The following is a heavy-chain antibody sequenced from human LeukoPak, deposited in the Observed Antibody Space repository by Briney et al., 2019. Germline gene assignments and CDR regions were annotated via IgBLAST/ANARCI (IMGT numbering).Heavy chain of an antibody. CDR3: ARGRFVVVPAATDAGNWFDP. CDR1: GGSISSGSYY. J-gene: IGHJ5*02. V-gene: IGHV4-61*02. CDR2: IYTSGST. Sequence: PSETLSLTCTVSGGSISSGSYYWSWIRQPARKGLEWIGRIYTSGSTNYNPSLKSRVTISVDTSKNQFSLKLSSVTAADTAVYCCARGRFVVVPAATDAGNWFDPWGQGTLVTVSS. D-gene: IGHD2-2*01.